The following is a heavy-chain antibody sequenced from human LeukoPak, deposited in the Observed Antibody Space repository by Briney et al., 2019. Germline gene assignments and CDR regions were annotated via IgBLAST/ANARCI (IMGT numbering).Heavy chain of an antibody. CDR3: ARGGGLDV. CDR2: VSYDGSKK. J-gene: IGHJ6*02. CDR1: GFTFSSYA. V-gene: IGHV3-30*04. Sequence: GGSLRLSCAASGFTFSSYAVLWVRQAPGKGLEWVATVSYDGSKKYYVDSVKGRFTISRDTSKNTLYLQMNSLRPEDTAMYYCARGGGLDVWGQGATVTVSS. D-gene: IGHD3-16*01.